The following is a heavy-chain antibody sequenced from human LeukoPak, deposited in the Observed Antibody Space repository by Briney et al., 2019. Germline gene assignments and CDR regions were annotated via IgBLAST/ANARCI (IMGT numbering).Heavy chain of an antibody. Sequence: QPSETLSLTCAVYGGSFSGYYWSWIRQPPGKGLEWIGEINHSGSTNYNPSLKSRVTISVDTSKNQFSLKLSSVTAADTAVYYCARGRDGYNPAGGYFDYWGQGTLVTVSS. CDR2: INHSGST. D-gene: IGHD5-24*01. J-gene: IGHJ4*02. V-gene: IGHV4-34*01. CDR1: GGSFSGYY. CDR3: ARGRDGYNPAGGYFDY.